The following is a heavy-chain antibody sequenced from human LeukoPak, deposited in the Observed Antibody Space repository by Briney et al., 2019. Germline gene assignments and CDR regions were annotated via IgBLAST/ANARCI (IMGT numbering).Heavy chain of an antibody. Sequence: PSETLSLTCAVYGGSFSGYYWSWIRQPPGKGLEWIGEINHSGSTNYNPSLKSRVTLSVDTSKNQFSLKLSSVTAADTAVYYCASVGAFDIWGQGTMVTVSS. CDR3: ASVGAFDI. V-gene: IGHV4-34*01. CDR1: GGSFSGYY. J-gene: IGHJ3*02. CDR2: INHSGST.